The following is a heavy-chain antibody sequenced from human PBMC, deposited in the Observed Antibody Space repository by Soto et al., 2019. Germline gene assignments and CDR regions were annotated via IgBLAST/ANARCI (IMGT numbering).Heavy chain of an antibody. CDR2: ISYDGSNK. J-gene: IGHJ4*02. D-gene: IGHD6-19*01. V-gene: IGHV3-30*18. CDR3: AKDSRQWLAQTTFDY. Sequence: GGSLRLSCAASGFTFSSYGMHWVRQAPGKGLEWVAFISYDGSNKYYADSVKGRFTLTRDNSKNTLYLQMNSLRPEDTAVYFCAKDSRQWLAQTTFDYWGQGTLVTVSS. CDR1: GFTFSSYG.